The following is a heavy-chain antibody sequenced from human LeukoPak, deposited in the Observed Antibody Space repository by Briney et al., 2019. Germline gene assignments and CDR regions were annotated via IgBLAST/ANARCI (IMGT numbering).Heavy chain of an antibody. D-gene: IGHD6-6*01. V-gene: IGHV4-34*01. CDR3: ARGYSSSSYVEL. Sequence: SETLSLTCAVYGGSFSGYYWSWIRQPPGKGLEWIGEINHSGSTDYNPSLKSRVTISVDTSKNQFSLKLSSVTAADTAVYYCARGYSSSSYVELWGQGTLVIVSP. CDR2: INHSGST. CDR1: GGSFSGYY. J-gene: IGHJ4*02.